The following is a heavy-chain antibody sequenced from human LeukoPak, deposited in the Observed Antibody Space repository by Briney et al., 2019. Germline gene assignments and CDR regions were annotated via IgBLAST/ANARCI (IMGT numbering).Heavy chain of an antibody. D-gene: IGHD6-13*01. CDR1: GFTFSSYA. J-gene: IGHJ4*02. CDR3: ARGGPAAGRFDY. V-gene: IGHV3-23*01. CDR2: ISGSGGST. Sequence: GGSLRLSCAASGFTFSSYAMSWVRQAPGKGLEWVSAISGSGGSTYYADSVKGRFTISRDSSKSTLYLQMNSLRAEDTAVYYCARGGPAAGRFDYWGQGTLVTVSS.